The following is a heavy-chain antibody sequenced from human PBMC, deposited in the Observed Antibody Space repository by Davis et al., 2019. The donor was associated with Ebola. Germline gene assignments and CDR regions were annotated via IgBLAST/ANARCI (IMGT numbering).Heavy chain of an antibody. CDR3: AKRAAAGKGPWYFDY. Sequence: EGSLRLSCAASGFTFSSYAMSWVRQAPGKGLEWVSAISGSGGSTYYADSVKGRFTISRDNSKNTLYLQMNSLRAEDTAVYYCAKRAAAGKGPWYFDYWGQGTLVTVSS. D-gene: IGHD6-13*01. J-gene: IGHJ4*02. V-gene: IGHV3-23*01. CDR1: GFTFSSYA. CDR2: ISGSGGST.